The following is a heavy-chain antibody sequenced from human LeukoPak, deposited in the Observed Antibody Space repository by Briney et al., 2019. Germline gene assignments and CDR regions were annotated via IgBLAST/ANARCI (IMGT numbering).Heavy chain of an antibody. V-gene: IGHV3-30*03. Sequence: GGSLRLSCADSGFTFSSYGMNWVRQASGKGLEWVAVISYDGSEKYYADSVKGRFTISRDNSKNTLYLQMNSVRLEDTAVYFCARVLRGFGSGASGSVGGFDIWGQGTMVTVSS. CDR2: ISYDGSEK. CDR3: ARVLRGFGSGASGSVGGFDI. D-gene: IGHD3-10*01. CDR1: GFTFSSYG. J-gene: IGHJ3*02.